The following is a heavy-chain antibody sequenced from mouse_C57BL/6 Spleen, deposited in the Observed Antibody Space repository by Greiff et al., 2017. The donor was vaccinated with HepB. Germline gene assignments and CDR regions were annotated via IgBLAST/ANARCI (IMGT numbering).Heavy chain of an antibody. CDR3: ASRDYDGAWFAY. J-gene: IGHJ3*01. D-gene: IGHD2-4*01. CDR1: GYSITSGYY. CDR2: ISYDGSN. V-gene: IGHV3-6*01. Sequence: ESGPGLVKPSQSLSLTCSVTGYSITSGYYWNWIRQFPGNKLEWMGYISYDGSNNYNPSLKNRISITRDTSKNQFFLKLNSVTTEDTATYYCASRDYDGAWFAYWGQGTLVTVSA.